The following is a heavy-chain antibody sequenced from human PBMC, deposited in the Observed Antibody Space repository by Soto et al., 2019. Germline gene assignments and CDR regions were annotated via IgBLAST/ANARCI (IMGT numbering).Heavy chain of an antibody. J-gene: IGHJ4*02. D-gene: IGHD3-22*01. V-gene: IGHV3-33*01. Sequence: PGGSLRLSCAASGFTFSSYGMHWVRQAPGKGLEWVAVIWYDGSNKYYADSVKGRFTISRDNSKNTLYLQMNSLRAEDTAVYYCARGNYYDSSGSPFDYWGQGTLVTVSS. CDR2: IWYDGSNK. CDR1: GFTFSSYG. CDR3: ARGNYYDSSGSPFDY.